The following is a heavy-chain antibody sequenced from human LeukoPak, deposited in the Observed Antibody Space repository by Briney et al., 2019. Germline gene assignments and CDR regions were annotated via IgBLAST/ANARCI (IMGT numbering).Heavy chain of an antibody. V-gene: IGHV1-18*01. CDR3: ARSGAVAGRVLRYAFDI. D-gene: IGHD6-19*01. CDR2: ISAYNGNT. CDR1: GYTFTSYG. Sequence: ASVKVSCKASGYTFTSYGISWVRQAPGQGLEWMGWISAYNGNTNYAQKVQGRVTMTTDTSTSTAYMELRSLRSDDTAVYYCARSGAVAGRVLRYAFDIWGQGTMATVSS. J-gene: IGHJ3*02.